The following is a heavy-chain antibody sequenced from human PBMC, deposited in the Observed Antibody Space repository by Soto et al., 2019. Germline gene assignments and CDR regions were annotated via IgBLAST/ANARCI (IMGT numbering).Heavy chain of an antibody. J-gene: IGHJ5*02. V-gene: IGHV1-69*06. CDR3: AGAIPATAITAHNWNGDDDGNWFDP. Sequence: GASVKVSCKASGGTFSSYAISWVRQAPGQGLEWMGGIIPIFGTANYAQKFQGRVTITADKSTSTAYMELSSLRSEDTAVYYCAGAIPATAITAHNWNGDDDGNWFDPWGQGTLVTVSS. CDR2: IIPIFGTA. D-gene: IGHD1-20*01. CDR1: GGTFSSYA.